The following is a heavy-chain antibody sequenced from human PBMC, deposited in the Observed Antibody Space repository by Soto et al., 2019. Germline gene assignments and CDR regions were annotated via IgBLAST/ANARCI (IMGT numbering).Heavy chain of an antibody. J-gene: IGHJ5*02. CDR2: ISYDGSNK. CDR3: ARIADPYYYDTRGWFDP. CDR1: GFTFSSYA. V-gene: IGHV3-30-3*01. Sequence: VGSLRLSCAASGFTFSSYAMHWVRQAPGKGLEWVAVISYDGSNKYYADSVKGRFTISRDNSKNTLYLQMYSLRAEDTAVYYCARIADPYYYDTRGWFDPWGQGTLVTVSS. D-gene: IGHD3-22*01.